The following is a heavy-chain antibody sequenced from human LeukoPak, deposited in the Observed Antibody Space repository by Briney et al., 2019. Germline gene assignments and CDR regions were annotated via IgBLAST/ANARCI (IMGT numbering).Heavy chain of an antibody. CDR2: IKQDGSEK. V-gene: IGHV3-7*01. D-gene: IGHD6-6*01. CDR1: GFTFSSYS. J-gene: IGHJ6*04. Sequence: GGSLRLSCAASGFTFSSYSMNWVRQAPGKGLEWVANIKQDGSEKYYVDSVKGRFTISRDNAKNSLYLQMNSLRAEDTAVYYCARAWSIAAPSCVDVWGKGTTVTVSS. CDR3: ARAWSIAAPSCVDV.